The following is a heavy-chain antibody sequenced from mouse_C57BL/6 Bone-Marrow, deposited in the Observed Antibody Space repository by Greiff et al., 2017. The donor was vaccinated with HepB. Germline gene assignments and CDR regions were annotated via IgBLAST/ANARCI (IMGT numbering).Heavy chain of an antibody. J-gene: IGHJ2*01. CDR2: IYPGDGDT. V-gene: IGHV1-82*01. CDR1: GYAFSSSW. CDR3: ARWADGYDKGSHYFDY. Sequence: VQLVESGPELVKPGASVKISCKASGYAFSSSWMNWVKQRPGKGLEWIGRIYPGDGDTNYNGKFKGKATLTADKSSSTAYMQLSSLTSEDSAVYFCARWADGYDKGSHYFDYWGQGTTLTVSS. D-gene: IGHD2-2*01.